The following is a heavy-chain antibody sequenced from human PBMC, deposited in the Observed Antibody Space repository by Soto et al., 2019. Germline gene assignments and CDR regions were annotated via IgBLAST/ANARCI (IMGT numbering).Heavy chain of an antibody. CDR2: ISAFGSTT. J-gene: IGHJ6*02. CDR3: ARDYYYAMDV. CDR1: GFTFSNFE. V-gene: IGHV3-48*03. Sequence: GGSLRLSCGASGFTFSNFEMTWVRQAPGKGLQWVSYISAFGSTTYYADSVKGRFSISRDNAKNSLYLQMNSLRAEDAAVYYCARDYYYAMDVWGQGTTVTVSS.